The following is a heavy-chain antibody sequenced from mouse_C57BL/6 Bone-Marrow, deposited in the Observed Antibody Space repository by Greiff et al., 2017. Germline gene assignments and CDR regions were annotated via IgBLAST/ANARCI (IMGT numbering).Heavy chain of an antibody. CDR2: IWTGGGT. CDR3: AKNYDY. CDR1: GFSLTSYA. Sequence: VKLVESGPGLVAPSQSLSITCTVSGFSLTSYAISWVRQPPGKGLEWLGVIWTGGGTNYTSALNSRLSISKDNSKSQVLRKMNRVQSDDTAGYYCAKNYDYWGQGTTLTVSA. V-gene: IGHV2-9-1*01. J-gene: IGHJ2*01.